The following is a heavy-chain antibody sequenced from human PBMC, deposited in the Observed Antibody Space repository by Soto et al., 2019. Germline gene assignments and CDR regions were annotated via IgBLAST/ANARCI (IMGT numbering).Heavy chain of an antibody. CDR3: AKDLYYYCSGSYSLTFYY. J-gene: IGHJ4*02. Sequence: GSLRLSCAASGFTFSSYAMSWVRQAPGKGLEWVSAISGSGGSTYYADSVKGRFTISRDNSKNTLYLQMNSLRAEDTAVYYFAKDLYYYCSGSYSLTFYYWGQGTLVTVSS. CDR1: GFTFSSYA. CDR2: ISGSGGST. D-gene: IGHD3-10*01. V-gene: IGHV3-23*01.